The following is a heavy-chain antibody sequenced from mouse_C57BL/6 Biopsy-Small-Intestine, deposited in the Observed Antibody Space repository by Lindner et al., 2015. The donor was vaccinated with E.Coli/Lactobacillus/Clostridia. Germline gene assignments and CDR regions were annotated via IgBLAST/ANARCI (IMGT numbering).Heavy chain of an antibody. Sequence: SVKVSCKASGYTFSNYALNWVRQAPGQGLEWMGWISTYNDNTIYAQKFQGRVTMTRGTSISTAYMGLSRLTSDDTALYYCARELDNSPSYGSNWFNWFDPWGQGTLVTVSS. V-gene: IGHV1-14*01. CDR3: ARELDNSPSYGSNWFNWFDP. CDR1: GYTFSNYA. D-gene: IGHD4-1*02. CDR2: ISTYNDNT. J-gene: IGHJ4*01.